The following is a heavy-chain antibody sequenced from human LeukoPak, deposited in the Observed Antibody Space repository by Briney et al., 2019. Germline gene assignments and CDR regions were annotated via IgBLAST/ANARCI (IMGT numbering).Heavy chain of an antibody. CDR2: ISYDGSNK. J-gene: IGHJ4*02. CDR1: GFTFNSYW. V-gene: IGHV3-30*18. D-gene: IGHD3-9*01. Sequence: PGGSLRLSCAASGFTFNSYWMNWVRQAPGKGLEWVAVISYDGSNKYYADSVKGRSTISRDNSKNTLYLQMNSLRAEDTAVYYCAKGRYYDILTGYPVYYFDYWGQGTLVTVSS. CDR3: AKGRYYDILTGYPVYYFDY.